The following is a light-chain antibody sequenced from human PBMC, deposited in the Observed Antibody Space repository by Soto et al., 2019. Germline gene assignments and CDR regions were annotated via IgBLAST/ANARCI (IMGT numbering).Light chain of an antibody. CDR1: QSISNR. Sequence: IQMTQSPSTLAASLGDRVTITCRASQSISNRLAWYHQKPGKTPNLLIYDASNLGSGVPSRFRGSGSGTDFTLTISSLQPEDFETYYCQQLNSYPLTFGGGTKVDI. J-gene: IGKJ4*01. V-gene: IGKV1-5*01. CDR3: QQLNSYPLT. CDR2: DAS.